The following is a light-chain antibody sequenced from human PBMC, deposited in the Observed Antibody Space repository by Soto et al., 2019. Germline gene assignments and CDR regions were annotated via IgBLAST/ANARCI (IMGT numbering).Light chain of an antibody. V-gene: IGKV1-39*01. Sequence: QMTQSPSSLSASVGARVTITCRASQNIRTYLNWYQQKPGKAPSLLIYGASTLQSGVPSRFSGSGSATDFTLTITSLQPEDFATYYGQQSYTTPRTFGNGTKVDIK. CDR1: QNIRTY. J-gene: IGKJ1*01. CDR2: GAS. CDR3: QQSYTTPRT.